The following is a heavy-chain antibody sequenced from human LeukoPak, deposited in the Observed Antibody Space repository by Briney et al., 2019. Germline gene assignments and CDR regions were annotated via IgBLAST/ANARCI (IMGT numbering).Heavy chain of an antibody. D-gene: IGHD3-3*01. CDR1: GFTFSSYA. CDR2: INHSGST. CDR3: ARDFWSGYYTGPGGFDP. Sequence: GSLRLSCAASGFTFSSYAMNWVRQPPGKGLEWIGEINHSGSTNYNPSLKSRVTISVDTSKNQFSLKLSSVTAADTAVYYCARDFWSGYYTGPGGFDPWGQGTLVTVSS. V-gene: IGHV4-34*01. J-gene: IGHJ5*02.